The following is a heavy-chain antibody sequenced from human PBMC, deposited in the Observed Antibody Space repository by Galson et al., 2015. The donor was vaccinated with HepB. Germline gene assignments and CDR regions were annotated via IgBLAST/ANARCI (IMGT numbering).Heavy chain of an antibody. CDR1: GFTFSTYW. CDR3: VRGYSGTYRADY. J-gene: IGHJ4*02. CDR2: INGDGGST. D-gene: IGHD1-26*01. Sequence: SLRLSCAASGFTFSTYWMHWVRQTPGEGLVWVSRINGDGGSTAYADSVKGRFTISRDSAKNTLHLQMNRLRAEDTAVYFCVRGYSGTYRADYWGQGTLVTVSS. V-gene: IGHV3-74*01.